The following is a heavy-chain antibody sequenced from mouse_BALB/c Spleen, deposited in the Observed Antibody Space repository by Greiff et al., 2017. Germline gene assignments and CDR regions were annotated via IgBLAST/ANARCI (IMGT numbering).Heavy chain of an antibody. D-gene: IGHD2-4*01. CDR3: ARNLLDYHYFDY. Sequence: QVQLQQSGPGLVQPSQSLSITCTVSGFSLTSYGVHWFRQSPGKGLEWLGVIWSGGSTDYNAAFISRLSISKDNSKSQVFFTMNSLQANDTAIYYCARNLLDYHYFDYRGQGTTLTVSS. CDR2: IWSGGST. CDR1: GFSLTSYG. V-gene: IGHV2-2*02. J-gene: IGHJ2*01.